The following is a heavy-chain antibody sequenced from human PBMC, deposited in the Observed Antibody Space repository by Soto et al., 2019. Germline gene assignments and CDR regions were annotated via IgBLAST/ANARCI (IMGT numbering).Heavy chain of an antibody. Sequence: GGSLRLSCAASGFTFSSFAMSWVRQAPGEGLEWVSAIRGGGGGTYYADSVKGRFTISRDNSKNTQYLQMNSLRAEDTAVYYCARVLGGSGSPVDYWGQGTLVTVSS. V-gene: IGHV3-23*01. J-gene: IGHJ4*02. CDR2: IRGGGGGT. CDR1: GFTFSSFA. D-gene: IGHD2-15*01. CDR3: ARVLGGSGSPVDY.